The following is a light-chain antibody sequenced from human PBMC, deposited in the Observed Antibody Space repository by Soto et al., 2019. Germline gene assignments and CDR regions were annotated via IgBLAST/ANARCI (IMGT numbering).Light chain of an antibody. Sequence: EIVLTQSPGTLSLSPGERATLSCRASQSISTNTLAWYQHRPGQAPRLLIYATSSRATGIPDRFSGSGSGTDFTLTISRLEPEDFAVYYCHQDYFGQGTRLEIK. V-gene: IGKV3-20*01. J-gene: IGKJ2*01. CDR3: HQDY. CDR2: ATS. CDR1: QSISTNT.